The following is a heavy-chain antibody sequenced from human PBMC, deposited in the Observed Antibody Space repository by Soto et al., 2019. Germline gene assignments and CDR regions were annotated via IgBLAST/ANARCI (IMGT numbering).Heavy chain of an antibody. CDR2: ISGSGGST. D-gene: IGHD4-4*01. CDR1: EFTFSTYA. Sequence: GGSLRLSCEASEFTFSTYAMSWVRQAPGKGLEWVSGISGSGGSTYYADSVKGRFAVSRDNSKSTLYLQMNSLRDEDTAVYYCARVPTGEMATVFQAFDIWGQGTMVTVSS. CDR3: ARVPTGEMATVFQAFDI. J-gene: IGHJ3*02. V-gene: IGHV3-23*01.